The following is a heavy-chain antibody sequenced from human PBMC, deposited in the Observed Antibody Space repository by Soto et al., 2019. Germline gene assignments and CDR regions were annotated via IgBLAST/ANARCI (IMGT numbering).Heavy chain of an antibody. CDR1: GGSISSTNYY. V-gene: IGHV4-39*01. J-gene: IGHJ4*02. CDR2: IYYSGST. D-gene: IGHD6-25*01. Sequence: QLQLQESGPGLVKPSETLSLTCTISGGSISSTNYYWGWLRQPPGKGLEWIGKIYYSGSTYYNPSLKSRVTISVDTSKNPFSLKLSSVTTADTAVYYCARRWSSATFDYWGQGTLVTVSS. CDR3: ARRWSSATFDY.